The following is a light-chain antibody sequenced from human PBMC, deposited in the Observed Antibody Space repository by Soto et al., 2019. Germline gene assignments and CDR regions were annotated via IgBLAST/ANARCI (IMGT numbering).Light chain of an antibody. J-gene: IGLJ1*01. CDR1: SSNIGSNY. V-gene: IGLV1-47*02. Sequence: QSVLTRPPSASGTPGQRVTISCSGSSSNIGSNYVYWYQQLPGTAPKLLIYSNNQRPSGVPDRFSGSKSGTSASLAISGLRSEDEADYYCAAWDDSLSGYVFGTGTKVTVL. CDR2: SNN. CDR3: AAWDDSLSGYV.